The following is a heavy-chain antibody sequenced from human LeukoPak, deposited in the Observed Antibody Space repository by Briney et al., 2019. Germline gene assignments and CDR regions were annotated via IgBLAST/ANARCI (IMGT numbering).Heavy chain of an antibody. Sequence: GWSLTLSCAASGFSFSDYYMSWIRQAPGKGLEGVSYISHSTTYTSYADSVKGRFSISRDNAKNSLYLQMYSLRVEDTAVYYCAGGMRLRRNFDYWGQGTLVTVSS. CDR3: AGGMRLRRNFDY. D-gene: IGHD6-25*01. J-gene: IGHJ4*02. V-gene: IGHV3-11*05. CDR1: GFSFSDYY. CDR2: ISHSTTYT.